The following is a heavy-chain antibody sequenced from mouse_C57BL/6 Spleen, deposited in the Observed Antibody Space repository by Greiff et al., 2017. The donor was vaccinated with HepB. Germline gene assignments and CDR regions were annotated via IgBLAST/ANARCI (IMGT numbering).Heavy chain of an antibody. CDR2: ISSGGSYT. CDR3: ARHDPDYYGGSYEAWFAY. Sequence: EVKLMESGGDLVKPGGSLKLSCAASGFTFSSYGMSWVRQTPDKRLEWVATISSGGSYTYYPDSVKGRFTISRDNAKNTLYLQMSSLKSEDTAMYYCARHDPDYYGGSYEAWFAYWGQGTLVTVSA. CDR1: GFTFSSYG. V-gene: IGHV5-6*01. J-gene: IGHJ3*01. D-gene: IGHD1-1*01.